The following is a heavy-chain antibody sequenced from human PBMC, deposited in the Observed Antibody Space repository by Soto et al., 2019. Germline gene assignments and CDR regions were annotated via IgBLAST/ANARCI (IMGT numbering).Heavy chain of an antibody. J-gene: IGHJ5*02. CDR2: VSFSGSK. D-gene: IGHD6-13*01. V-gene: IGHV4-39*01. CDR1: GGAISNTTYY. CDR3: ARGSTWQGRDWFDP. Sequence: SETLSLTCTVSGGAISNTTYYWGWIRQPPGKRLEWIGSVSFSGSKYYNPSLKGRVTFSIDTSKTLISLKVRSVTAADTAVYYCARGSTWQGRDWFDPWGQGTLVTVS.